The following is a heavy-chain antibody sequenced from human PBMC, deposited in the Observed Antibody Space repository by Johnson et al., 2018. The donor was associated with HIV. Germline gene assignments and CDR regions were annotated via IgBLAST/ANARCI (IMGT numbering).Heavy chain of an antibody. Sequence: VQLVESGGGLVQPGGSLRLSCSASGFSVSSNYMTWVRQTAGKGLEWVSAIGKVSDTYYSDSVKGRFSMSRENVKNSLYLQMNNLRAGDTAVYFCARESRDGPNLRAFDIWGQGTTVIVSS. CDR2: IGKVSDT. J-gene: IGHJ3*02. V-gene: IGHV3-13*01. D-gene: IGHD5-24*01. CDR1: GFSVSSNY. CDR3: ARESRDGPNLRAFDI.